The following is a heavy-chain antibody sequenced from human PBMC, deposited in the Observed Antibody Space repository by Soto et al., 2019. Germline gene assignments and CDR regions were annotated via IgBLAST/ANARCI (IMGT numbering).Heavy chain of an antibody. CDR3: ARDCNGSGSYYRDSCYYYMDV. D-gene: IGHD3-10*01. CDR1: ASIFKGHG. Sequence: PGGSLRLSCAASASIFKGHGMHWVRQAPGKGLEWVSYIRCNGSTIHYADSVKGRFTISRDNAKNSLYLQMNSLRAEDTAVYYCARDCNGSGSYYRDSCYYYMDVWGKGTTVTVSS. V-gene: IGHV3-48*01. J-gene: IGHJ6*03. CDR2: IRCNGSTI.